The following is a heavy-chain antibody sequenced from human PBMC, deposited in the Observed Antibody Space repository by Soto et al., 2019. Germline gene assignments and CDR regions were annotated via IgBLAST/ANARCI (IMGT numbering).Heavy chain of an antibody. V-gene: IGHV4-30-4*01. CDR3: ARLNPLNWFDP. J-gene: IGHJ5*02. CDR1: GGSISSGDYY. CDR2: IYYSGST. Sequence: SETLSLTCTVSGGSISSGDYYWSWIRQPPGKGLEWIGYIYYSGSTYHNPSLKSRVTISVDTSKNQFSLKLSSVTAADTAVYYCARLNPLNWFDPWGQGTLVTVSS.